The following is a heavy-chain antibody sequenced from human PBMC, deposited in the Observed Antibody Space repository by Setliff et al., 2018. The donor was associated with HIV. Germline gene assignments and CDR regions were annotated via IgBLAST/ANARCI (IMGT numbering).Heavy chain of an antibody. D-gene: IGHD2-21*01. J-gene: IGHJ4*02. CDR2: INHSGSP. V-gene: IGHV4-34*01. CDR1: GGSFSGYY. CDR3: ARGGLGVVTSFDS. Sequence: SETLSLTCAVYGGSFSGYYWSWIRQPPGKGLEWIGEINHSGSPNYNPSLKSRVTISVDTSKNQFSLKLSSVTAADTAVYYCARGGLGVVTSFDSWGPGTLVTVSS.